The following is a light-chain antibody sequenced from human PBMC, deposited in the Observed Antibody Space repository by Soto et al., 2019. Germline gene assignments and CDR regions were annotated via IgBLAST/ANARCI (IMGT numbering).Light chain of an antibody. J-gene: IGKJ5*01. V-gene: IGKV3-11*02. CDR1: PSGSRY. CDR3: QQRSNWPPIT. CDR2: DAA. Sequence: EIVLTQSAATLFLSPGERVTPSSRASPSGSRYLAWYQQKPGQAPSLLXYDAANSATGGPARRIGGGSGGDVALTISSLEPEDDAVYYYQQRSNWPPITVGQGTRLEIK.